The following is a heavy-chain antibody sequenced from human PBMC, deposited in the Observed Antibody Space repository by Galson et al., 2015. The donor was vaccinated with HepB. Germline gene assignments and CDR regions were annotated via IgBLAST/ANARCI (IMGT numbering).Heavy chain of an antibody. V-gene: IGHV3-48*04. D-gene: IGHD6-19*01. CDR2: IASSGSTI. CDR3: ARLYNSAFKVFDY. J-gene: IGHJ4*02. CDR1: GFTFSNYI. Sequence: SLRLSCAASGFTFSNYIMSWVRQAPGEGLEWISYIASSGSTIYYADSVKGRFTISRDNAKSSLYLQMNSLRAEDTAVYYCARLYNSAFKVFDYWGRGTLVTVSS.